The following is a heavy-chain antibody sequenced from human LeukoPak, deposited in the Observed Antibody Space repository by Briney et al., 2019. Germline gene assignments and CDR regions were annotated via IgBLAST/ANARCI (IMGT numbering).Heavy chain of an antibody. CDR3: AREGIAAAGTFDY. Sequence: SETLSLTCAVSGGSITNNNWWSWVRQHPGKGLEWIGYIYYSGSTYYNPSLKSRVTISVDTSKNQFSLKLSSVTAADTAVYYCAREGIAAAGTFDYWGQGTLVTVSS. CDR1: GGSITNNNW. J-gene: IGHJ4*02. CDR2: IYYSGST. D-gene: IGHD6-13*01. V-gene: IGHV4-31*11.